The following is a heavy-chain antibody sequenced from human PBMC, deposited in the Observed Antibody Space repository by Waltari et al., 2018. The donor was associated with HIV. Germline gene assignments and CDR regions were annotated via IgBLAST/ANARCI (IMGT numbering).Heavy chain of an antibody. CDR3: ARNLEHIVVVTATDNDY. J-gene: IGHJ4*02. V-gene: IGHV3-30-3*01. CDR1: GFTFSSYA. CDR2: ISYDGSNK. Sequence: QVQLVESGGGVVQPGRSLRLSCAASGFTFSSYAMHWVRQAPGKGLEWVAVISYDGSNKYYADSVKGRFTISRDNSKNTLYLQMNSLRAEDTAVYYCARNLEHIVVVTATDNDYWGQGTLVTVSS. D-gene: IGHD2-21*02.